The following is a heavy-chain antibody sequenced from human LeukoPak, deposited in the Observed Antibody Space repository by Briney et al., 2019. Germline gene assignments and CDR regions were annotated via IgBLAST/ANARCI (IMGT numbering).Heavy chain of an antibody. Sequence: PGRSLRLSCAASGFTFSSYGMHWVRQAPGKGLEWVAVIWYDGSNKYYADSVKGRFTISRDNSKNTLYLQMNSLRAEDTAVYYCARAPWGDYVFEYFQHWGQGTLVTVSS. CDR1: GFTFSSYG. J-gene: IGHJ1*01. CDR2: IWYDGSNK. V-gene: IGHV3-33*01. D-gene: IGHD4-17*01. CDR3: ARAPWGDYVFEYFQH.